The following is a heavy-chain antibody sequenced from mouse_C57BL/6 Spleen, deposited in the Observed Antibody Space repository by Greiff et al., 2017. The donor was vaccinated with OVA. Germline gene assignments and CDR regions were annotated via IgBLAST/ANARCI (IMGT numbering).Heavy chain of an antibody. D-gene: IGHD2-4*01. CDR2: IDPSDSYT. CDR3: ARSYDYDGDYYAMDY. J-gene: IGHJ4*01. CDR1: GYTFTSYW. Sequence: QVQLQQPGAELVKPGASVKLSCKASGYTFTSYWMQWVKQRPGQGLEWIGEIDPSDSYTNYNQKFKGKATVTVDTSSSTAYMQLSSLTSEDSAVYYCARSYDYDGDYYAMDYWGQGTSVTVSS. V-gene: IGHV1-50*01.